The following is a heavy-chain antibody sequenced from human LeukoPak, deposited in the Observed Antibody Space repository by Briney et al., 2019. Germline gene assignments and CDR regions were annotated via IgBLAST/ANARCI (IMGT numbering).Heavy chain of an antibody. D-gene: IGHD6-25*01. Sequence: PGRSLRLSCAASGFTFSNYAMPWVRQAPGKGLEWMAVISYDGSNKYYVDSVKGRFTISRDNSKNTLYLQMSSLRAEDTAVYYCARGRAAGYDAFDIWGQGTMVTVSS. CDR2: ISYDGSNK. CDR3: ARGRAAGYDAFDI. J-gene: IGHJ3*02. CDR1: GFTFSNYA. V-gene: IGHV3-30*04.